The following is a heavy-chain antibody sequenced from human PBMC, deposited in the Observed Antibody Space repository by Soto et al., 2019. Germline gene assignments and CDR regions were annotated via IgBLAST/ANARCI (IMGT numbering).Heavy chain of an antibody. CDR1: GYSFTGYY. V-gene: IGHV1-2*04. J-gene: IGHJ5*02. Sequence: ASVKVSCKASGYSFTGYYMHWVRQAPGQGLEWMGWINPNSGGTNYAQKFQGWVTMTRDTSISTAYMELSRLRSDDTAVYYCARDNILNWFDPWGQGTLVTVSS. CDR2: INPNSGGT. CDR3: ARDNILNWFDP.